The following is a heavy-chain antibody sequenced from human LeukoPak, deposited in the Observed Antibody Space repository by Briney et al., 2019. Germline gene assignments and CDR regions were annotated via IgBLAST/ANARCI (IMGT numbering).Heavy chain of an antibody. V-gene: IGHV1-2*04. CDR1: AYTCTGYY. Sequence: ASVKVSCKAAAYTCTGYYMHCVRQATGQGLEWMVWINPNSGGTNYEQKFQGWVTIARDTSISTAYMELSRMRSDDTAVYYCARAKTAAGHFDYWGQGTLVTVSS. J-gene: IGHJ4*02. CDR3: ARAKTAAGHFDY. CDR2: INPNSGGT. D-gene: IGHD6-13*01.